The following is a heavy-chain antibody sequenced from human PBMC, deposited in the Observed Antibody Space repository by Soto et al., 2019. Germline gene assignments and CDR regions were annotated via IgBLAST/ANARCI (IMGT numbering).Heavy chain of an antibody. CDR3: ARGGGSPDY. J-gene: IGHJ4*02. CDR1: GGSISSNY. V-gene: IGHV4-59*01. Sequence: QVQLQESGPGLVEPSETLSLMCTVSGGSISSNYWSWIRQPPGKGLEYIGYIYYSGSTNYNPSLKSRVTISVDTSKNQFSLKLSSVTAADTAVYYCARGGGSPDYWGQGTLVTVSS. D-gene: IGHD3-10*01. CDR2: IYYSGST.